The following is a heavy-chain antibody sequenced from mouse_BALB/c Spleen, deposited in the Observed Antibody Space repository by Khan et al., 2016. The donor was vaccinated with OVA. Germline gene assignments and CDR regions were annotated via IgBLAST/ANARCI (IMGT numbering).Heavy chain of an antibody. J-gene: IGHJ4*01. Sequence: VQLKESGPGLVKPSQSLSLTCTVTGYSITSDYAWNWIRQFPGNKLEWMGYISYSGSTNYNPALKSRISITRDTSKNQFFLQLNSVTTEDTATYYCARDGSRYNYAMDYWGQETSVTVSS. CDR1: GYSITSDYA. CDR2: ISYSGST. V-gene: IGHV3-2*02. CDR3: ARDGSRYNYAMDY. D-gene: IGHD2-3*01.